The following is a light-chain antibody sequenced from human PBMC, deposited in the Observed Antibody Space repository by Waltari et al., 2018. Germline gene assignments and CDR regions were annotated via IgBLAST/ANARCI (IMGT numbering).Light chain of an antibody. J-gene: IGKJ1*01. CDR2: GAS. Sequence: DIVLTQSPVTLFLSPGEGATLSCMASQSVSRTLAWYQQKPGQSPRLLIYGASRRATGIPDRVSGSGSGTDFSLTISRLEPEDSAVYFCQHYVSLPATFGQGTKVEIK. V-gene: IGKV3-20*01. CDR1: QSVSRT. CDR3: QHYVSLPAT.